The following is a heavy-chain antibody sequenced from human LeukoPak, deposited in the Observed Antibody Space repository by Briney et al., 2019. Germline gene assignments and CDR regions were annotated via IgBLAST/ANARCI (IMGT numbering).Heavy chain of an antibody. V-gene: IGHV3-74*01. Sequence: PGGSLRLSCAASGNYWMHWVRQAPGKGLVWVSHINSDGSWTSYADSVKGRFTISKDNAKNTVYLQMNSLRAEDTAVYYCARSNRGHDYWGQGTLVTVSS. J-gene: IGHJ4*02. CDR3: ARSNRGHDY. CDR2: INSDGSWT. CDR1: GNYW. D-gene: IGHD2/OR15-2a*01.